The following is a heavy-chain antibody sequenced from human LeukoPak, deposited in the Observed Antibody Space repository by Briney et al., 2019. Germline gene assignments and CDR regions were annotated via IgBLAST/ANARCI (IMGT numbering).Heavy chain of an antibody. CDR2: IKEDGSQK. V-gene: IGHV3-7*01. CDR3: ARIMNSSPDY. J-gene: IGHJ4*02. Sequence: GGSLRLSCVASGFRFSSYWMSWVRQAPGKGLEWVANIKEDGSQKYYVDSLKGRFTISRDNAKNSVYLQMNSLRAEDTAVYYCARIMNSSPDYWGQGTLVTVSS. D-gene: IGHD6-13*01. CDR1: GFRFSSYW.